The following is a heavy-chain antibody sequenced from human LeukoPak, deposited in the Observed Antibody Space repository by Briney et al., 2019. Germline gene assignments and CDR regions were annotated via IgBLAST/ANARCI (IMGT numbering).Heavy chain of an antibody. CDR2: IIPLFGTA. Sequence: SVTVSCQASGGTFSRYAISWVRQAPGQGLEWVGGIIPLFGTANYAQKFQGRVTLTADESTSTAYMELSSLRSEDTAVYYCARDGGYCSGGSCYSFPFDYWGQGALVTVSS. D-gene: IGHD2-15*01. CDR1: GGTFSRYA. J-gene: IGHJ4*02. V-gene: IGHV1-69*13. CDR3: ARDGGYCSGGSCYSFPFDY.